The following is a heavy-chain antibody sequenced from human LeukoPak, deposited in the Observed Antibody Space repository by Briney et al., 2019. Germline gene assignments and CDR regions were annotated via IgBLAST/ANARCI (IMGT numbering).Heavy chain of an antibody. Sequence: SVKVSCKASGYTFTSYGISWVRQAPGQGLGWMGGIIPIFGTANYAQKFQGRVTITADESTSTAYMELSSLRSEDTAVYYCATSVEDIVVVPAAMHEYYYYGMDVWGQGTTVTVSS. D-gene: IGHD2-2*01. CDR3: ATSVEDIVVVPAAMHEYYYYGMDV. CDR2: IIPIFGTA. CDR1: GYTFTSYG. V-gene: IGHV1-69*13. J-gene: IGHJ6*02.